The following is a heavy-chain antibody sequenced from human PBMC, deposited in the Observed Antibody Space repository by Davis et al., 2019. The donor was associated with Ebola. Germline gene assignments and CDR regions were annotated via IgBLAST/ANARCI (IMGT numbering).Heavy chain of an antibody. D-gene: IGHD5-18*01. CDR2: ISSNGGST. J-gene: IGHJ6*02. V-gene: IGHV3-64D*08. CDR3: ARGGYMVGMDV. Sequence: GGSLRLSCAASGFTFSSYAMHWVRQAPGKGLEYVSAISSNGGSTYYADSVKGRFTISRDNSKNTLYLQMSSLRAEDTAVYYCARGGYMVGMDVWGQGTTVTVSS. CDR1: GFTFSSYA.